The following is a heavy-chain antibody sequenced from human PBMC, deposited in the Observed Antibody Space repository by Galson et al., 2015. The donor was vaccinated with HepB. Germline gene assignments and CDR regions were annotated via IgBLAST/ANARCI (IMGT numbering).Heavy chain of an antibody. CDR3: ARGRGYCSSTSCYSFGMDV. CDR1: GYTFTSYG. Sequence: SVKVSCKASGYTFTSYGISWVRQAPGQGLEWMGWISAYNGNTNYAQKLQGRVTMTTDTSTSTAYMELRSLRSDDTAVYYCARGRGYCSSTSCYSFGMDVWGQGTTVTVSS. V-gene: IGHV1-18*04. J-gene: IGHJ6*02. D-gene: IGHD2-2*01. CDR2: ISAYNGNT.